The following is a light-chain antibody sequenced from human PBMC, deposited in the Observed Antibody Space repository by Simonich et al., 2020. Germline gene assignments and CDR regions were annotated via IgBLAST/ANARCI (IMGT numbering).Light chain of an antibody. CDR2: GNS. CDR1: SSNIGAGYD. J-gene: IGLJ3*02. CDR3: QSYDSSLSGSV. V-gene: IGLV1-40*01. Sequence: QSVLTQPPSVSGAQGQRVTISCTGSSSNIGAGYDVHWYQQLPGTAPKLLIYGNSKRPSGVPDRFSGSKSGTSASLAITGLQAEDEADYYCQSYDSSLSGSVFSGGTKLTVL.